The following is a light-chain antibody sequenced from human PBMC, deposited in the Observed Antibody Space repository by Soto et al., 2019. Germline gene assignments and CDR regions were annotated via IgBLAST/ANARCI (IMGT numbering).Light chain of an antibody. CDR3: HHYDNSPPFP. V-gene: IGKV3-20*01. CDR1: QSVSSTY. Sequence: EILLTQSPGTLSLSPGERSTLSCRASQSVSSTYLAWYQQTPGRAPRLLIYGASSRATGIPDRFSGSGSGTDFTLTISRLEPEHFALYYCHHYDNSPPFPFGPGTRVDIK. CDR2: GAS. J-gene: IGKJ3*01.